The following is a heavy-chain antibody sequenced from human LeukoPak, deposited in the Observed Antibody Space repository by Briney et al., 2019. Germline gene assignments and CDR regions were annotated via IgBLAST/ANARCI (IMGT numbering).Heavy chain of an antibody. Sequence: PGGSLRLSCAASGFTFSSYAMHWIRQPPGKGLEWIGYIYNSGSTNYNPSLRSRVTISVDTSKKQFSLKLSSVTAADTAVYYCATSSHDLLDTDYWGQGTLVTVSS. CDR3: ATSSHDLLDTDY. CDR1: GFTFSSYA. D-gene: IGHD3-22*01. CDR2: IYNSGST. V-gene: IGHV4-59*01. J-gene: IGHJ4*02.